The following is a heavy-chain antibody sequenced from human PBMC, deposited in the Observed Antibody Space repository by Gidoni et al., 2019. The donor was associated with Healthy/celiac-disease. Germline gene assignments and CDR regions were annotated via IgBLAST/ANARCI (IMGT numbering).Heavy chain of an antibody. Sequence: QLQLQESGPGLVKPSETLSLTCTVSGGSISSSSYYWGWIRQPPGKGLEWIGSIYYSGSTYYTPSLKSRVTISVDTSKNQFSLKLSSVTAADTAVYYCANSVPIYDSSGYYLYYFDYWGQGTLVTVSS. CDR2: IYYSGST. D-gene: IGHD3-22*01. CDR1: GGSISSSSYY. V-gene: IGHV4-39*01. CDR3: ANSVPIYDSSGYYLYYFDY. J-gene: IGHJ4*02.